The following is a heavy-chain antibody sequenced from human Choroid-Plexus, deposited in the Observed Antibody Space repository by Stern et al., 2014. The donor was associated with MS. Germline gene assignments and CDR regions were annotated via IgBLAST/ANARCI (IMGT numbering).Heavy chain of an antibody. V-gene: IGHV3-30*18. CDR2: ISYDGSDK. D-gene: IGHD2-15*01. Sequence: VQLVESGGGVAQPGRPLILSCAASGFTFSNFGMHWVRQAPGKGLEWVALISYDGSDKYYADSVKGRFTIFRDNSKNTLYMHMNSLRAEDTAVYYCAKDRQWSTYFFDYWCQGSLVTVSS. J-gene: IGHJ4*02. CDR1: GFTFSNFG. CDR3: AKDRQWSTYFFDY.